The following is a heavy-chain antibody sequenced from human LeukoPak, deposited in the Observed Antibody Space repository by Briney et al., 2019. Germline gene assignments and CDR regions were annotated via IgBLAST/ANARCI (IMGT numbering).Heavy chain of an antibody. J-gene: IGHJ3*01. V-gene: IGHV5-51*01. Sequence: GESLKISCRGSGYNFPAYWIGWVRQMPGKGLEWMGIIYPGDSDTRYSPSLQGQVIISADKSTRTTYLQWSSLTASDTAIYYCARPNITSYYDSRGSDAFDVWGQGTMVTVSS. CDR3: ARPNITSYYDSRGSDAFDV. CDR1: GYNFPAYW. D-gene: IGHD3-22*01. CDR2: IYPGDSDT.